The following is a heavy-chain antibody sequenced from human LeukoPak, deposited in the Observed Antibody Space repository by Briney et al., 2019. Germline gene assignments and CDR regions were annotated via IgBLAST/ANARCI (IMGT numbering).Heavy chain of an antibody. Sequence: SETLSLTCTVSGGSIRSYYWNWIRQPAGKGLEWIGRIYTTGSTYYNPSLKSRVTMSVDTSKNQFSLKLRSLTAANTAVYYCARGRDGFMSDFDSWGQGTLVTVSS. D-gene: IGHD3-10*02. CDR1: GGSIRSYY. CDR3: ARGRDGFMSDFDS. V-gene: IGHV4-4*07. CDR2: IYTTGST. J-gene: IGHJ4*02.